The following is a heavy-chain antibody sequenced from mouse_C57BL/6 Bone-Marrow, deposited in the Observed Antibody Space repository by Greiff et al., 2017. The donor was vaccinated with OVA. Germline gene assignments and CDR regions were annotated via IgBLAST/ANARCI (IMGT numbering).Heavy chain of an antibody. Sequence: EVQLQESGGGLVQPGGSLKLSCAASGFTFSDYGMAWVRQAPRKGPEWVAFISNLAYSIYYADTVTGRFTISRENAKNTLYLEMSSLRSEDTAMYYCERHQYGNYAMDYWGQGTSVTVSS. CDR2: ISNLAYSI. V-gene: IGHV5-15*01. D-gene: IGHD2-1*01. CDR3: ERHQYGNYAMDY. CDR1: GFTFSDYG. J-gene: IGHJ4*01.